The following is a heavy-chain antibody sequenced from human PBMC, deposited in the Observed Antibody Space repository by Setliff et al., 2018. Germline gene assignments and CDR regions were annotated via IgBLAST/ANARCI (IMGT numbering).Heavy chain of an antibody. D-gene: IGHD2-8*01. V-gene: IGHV1-3*01. CDR1: GYTFSTYA. J-gene: IGHJ1*01. CDR2: INAGNGIT. Sequence: ASVKVSCKASGYTFSTYAIHWVRQAHGQRPDWMGWINAGNGITKYSQKFQGRVTITRDTSASTAYMELSSLGSDDTAVYYCSRLVRFCTRVACQTLSGGEFWGQGTLVTVSS. CDR3: SRLVRFCTRVACQTLSGGEF.